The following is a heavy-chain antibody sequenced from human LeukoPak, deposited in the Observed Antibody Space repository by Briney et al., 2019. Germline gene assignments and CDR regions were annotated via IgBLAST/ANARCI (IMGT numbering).Heavy chain of an antibody. V-gene: IGHV3-30-3*01. Sequence: GGSLRLSCTVSGFTFSSYAIHWVRQAPGKGLEWVAVISYDGNYKYYADSVRGRFTISRDNSKDTLYLQMNSLIAEDTAVYYCARDFSPYTNGWYAGYWGQGTLVTVSS. D-gene: IGHD6-19*01. CDR3: ARDFSPYTNGWYAGY. J-gene: IGHJ4*02. CDR2: ISYDGNYK. CDR1: GFTFSSYA.